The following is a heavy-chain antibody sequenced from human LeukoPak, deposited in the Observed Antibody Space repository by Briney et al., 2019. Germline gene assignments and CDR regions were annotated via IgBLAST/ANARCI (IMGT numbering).Heavy chain of an antibody. CDR1: GFTFSHYW. V-gene: IGHV3-7*05. CDR2: INPDGSYK. D-gene: IGHD2-2*01. Sequence: GGSLRLSCAASGFTFSHYWMNWIRQAPGIGLEWVANINPDGSYKRYVDSAKDRFVVSRDNAKNSLYLQMSGLRVEDTAVYYCAKEAVVVPAAIAPYNRFDPWGQGTLVTVSS. J-gene: IGHJ5*02. CDR3: AKEAVVVPAAIAPYNRFDP.